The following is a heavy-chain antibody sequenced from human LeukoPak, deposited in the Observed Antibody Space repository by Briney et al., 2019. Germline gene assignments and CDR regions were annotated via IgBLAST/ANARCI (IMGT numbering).Heavy chain of an antibody. J-gene: IGHJ1*01. D-gene: IGHD3-22*01. V-gene: IGHV4-59*01. CDR2: IYYSGST. CDR3: ARVYYYDSSGYYPAEYFQH. Sequence: SETLSLTCTVSGGSISSYYWSWIQQPPGKGLEWIGYIYYSGSTNYNPSLKSRVTISVDTSKNQFSLKLSSVTAADTAVYYCARVYYYDSSGYYPAEYFQHWGQGTLVTVSP. CDR1: GGSISSYY.